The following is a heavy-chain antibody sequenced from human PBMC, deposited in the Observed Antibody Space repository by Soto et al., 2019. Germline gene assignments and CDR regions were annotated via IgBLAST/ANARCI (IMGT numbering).Heavy chain of an antibody. Sequence: SETLSLTCTVSGGPISPYYWSWIRQPPGKGLEWIGYIYYTGTTNYYPPLKSRVTMSVDTSKNQFSLKLSSVTAADTAVYYCARLGGYYQALDSWGPGTLVTVSS. J-gene: IGHJ4*02. CDR2: IYYTGTT. V-gene: IGHV4-59*08. CDR1: GGPISPYY. D-gene: IGHD3-22*01. CDR3: ARLGGYYQALDS.